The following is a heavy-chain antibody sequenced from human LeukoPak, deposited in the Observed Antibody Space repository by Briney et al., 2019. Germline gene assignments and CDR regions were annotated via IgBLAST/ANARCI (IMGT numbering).Heavy chain of an antibody. CDR1: GFTFDDYA. J-gene: IGHJ4*02. Sequence: GGCLRLSCAAAGFTFDDYAMHWVRHVPGKGLEWVSGISWNSVYIGYAGSVKGRFTISRDNSKNTLYLQMNSLRAEDTAVYYCARPLRTYCSSTSCYHPGPLDYWGQGTLVTVSS. D-gene: IGHD2-2*01. CDR3: ARPLRTYCSSTSCYHPGPLDY. V-gene: IGHV3-9*01. CDR2: ISWNSVYI.